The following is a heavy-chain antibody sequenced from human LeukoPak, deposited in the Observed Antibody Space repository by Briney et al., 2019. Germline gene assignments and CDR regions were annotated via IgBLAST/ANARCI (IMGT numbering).Heavy chain of an antibody. CDR1: GYTFTSYY. V-gene: IGHV1-46*01. CDR2: INPSGGST. Sequence: ASVKVSCKASGYTFTSYYMHWVRQAPGQGLEWMGIINPSGGSTSYAQKFQGRVTMTRDTSTSTVYMELSSLGSEDTAVYYCARLGYTGYSSSGDFYFDYWGQGTLVTVSS. J-gene: IGHJ4*02. D-gene: IGHD6-13*01. CDR3: ARLGYTGYSSSGDFYFDY.